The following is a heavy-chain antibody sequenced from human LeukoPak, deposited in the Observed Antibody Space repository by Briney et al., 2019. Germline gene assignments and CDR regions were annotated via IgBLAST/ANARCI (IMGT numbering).Heavy chain of an antibody. Sequence: GGSLRLSCAASGFTVSSNYMSWVRQAPGKGLEWVSVIYRGGSTYFADSVKGRFTISRDNAKNTLYLQMNSLRAEDTAVYYCARGGPAAGRFDYWGQGTLVTVSS. CDR2: IYRGGST. D-gene: IGHD6-13*01. CDR3: ARGGPAAGRFDY. CDR1: GFTVSSNY. V-gene: IGHV3-66*01. J-gene: IGHJ4*02.